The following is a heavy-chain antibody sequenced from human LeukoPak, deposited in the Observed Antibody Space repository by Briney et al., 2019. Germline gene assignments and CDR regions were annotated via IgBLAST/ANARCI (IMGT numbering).Heavy chain of an antibody. V-gene: IGHV3-74*01. Sequence: PGGSLRLSCAVSGFTFDDYAMHWVRQVPGKGLVWVSRIKSDGSNTNYADSVKGRFTISRDNAKNTLHLQMNSLRAEDTAVYYCARGGYYGSGRYYFDSWGQGTLVTVSS. D-gene: IGHD3-3*01. CDR1: GFTFDDYA. J-gene: IGHJ4*02. CDR3: ARGGYYGSGRYYFDS. CDR2: IKSDGSNT.